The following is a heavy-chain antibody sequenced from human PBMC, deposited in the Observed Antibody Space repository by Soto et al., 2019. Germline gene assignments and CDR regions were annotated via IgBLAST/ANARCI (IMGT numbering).Heavy chain of an antibody. V-gene: IGHV3-30*18. D-gene: IGHD3-3*01. CDR3: AKSLVPDYDFWSGYGSWFDP. CDR1: GFTFSSYG. Sequence: GGSLRLSCAASGFTFSSYGMHWVRQAPGKGLEWVAVISYDGSNKYYVDSVKGRFTISRDNSKNTLYLQMNSLRAEDTAVYHCAKSLVPDYDFWSGYGSWFDPWGQGTLVTVSS. CDR2: ISYDGSNK. J-gene: IGHJ5*02.